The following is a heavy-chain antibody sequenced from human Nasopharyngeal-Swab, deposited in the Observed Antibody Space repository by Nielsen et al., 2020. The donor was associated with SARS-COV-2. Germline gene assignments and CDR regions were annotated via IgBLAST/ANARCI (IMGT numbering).Heavy chain of an antibody. D-gene: IGHD3-10*01. CDR2: IYPGDSDT. V-gene: IGHV5-51*01. Sequence: VRQVPGKGLEWMGIIYPGDSDTRYSPSFQGQVTISADKSISTAYLQWSSLKASDTAMYYCARARPVYYYGSGSYFDGWGWFDPWGQGTLVTVSS. CDR3: ARARPVYYYGSGSYFDGWGWFDP. J-gene: IGHJ5*02.